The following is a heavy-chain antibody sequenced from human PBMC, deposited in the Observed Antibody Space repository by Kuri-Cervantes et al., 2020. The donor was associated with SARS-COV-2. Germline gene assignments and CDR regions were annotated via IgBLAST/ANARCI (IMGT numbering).Heavy chain of an antibody. CDR3: ATTDTAMVPEFDY. D-gene: IGHD5-18*01. Sequence: ASVKGSCKVSGYTLTELSMHWVRQAPGKGLEWMGGFDPEDGETIYAQKFQGRVTMTEDTSTDTAYMELSSLRSEDTAVYYCATTDTAMVPEFDYWGQGTLVTVSS. CDR2: FDPEDGET. CDR1: GYTLTELS. J-gene: IGHJ4*02. V-gene: IGHV1-24*01.